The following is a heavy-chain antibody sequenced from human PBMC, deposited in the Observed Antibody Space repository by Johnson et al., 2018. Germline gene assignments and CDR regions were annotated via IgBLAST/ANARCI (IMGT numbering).Heavy chain of an antibody. J-gene: IGHJ1*01. D-gene: IGHD3-16*01. CDR2: IWYDGSNK. CDR3: AKETGYDYVLGH. V-gene: IGHV3-33*06. CDR1: GFTFSTYG. Sequence: QVQLVQSGGGVVQPGRSLRLSCAASGFTFSTYGMHWVRQAPGKGLEWVSVIWYDGSNKFYADSVKGRFTISRDNSKNTRYLQMNSLRAEETAVYYCAKETGYDYVLGHWGQGTLVTVSS.